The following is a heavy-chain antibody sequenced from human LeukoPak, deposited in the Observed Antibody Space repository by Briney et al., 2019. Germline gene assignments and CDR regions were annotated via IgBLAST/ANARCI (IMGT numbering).Heavy chain of an antibody. J-gene: IGHJ5*02. CDR2: IYHSGST. V-gene: IGHV4-4*02. CDR3: ARGGSYWGWNWFDP. Sequence: PSETLSLTCAVSGGSISSSNWWSWVRQPPGKGLEWIGEIYHSGSTNHNPSLKSRVTISVDKSKNQFSLKLSSVTAADTAVYYCARGGSYWGWNWFDPWGQGTLVTVSS. D-gene: IGHD1-26*01. CDR1: GGSISSSNW.